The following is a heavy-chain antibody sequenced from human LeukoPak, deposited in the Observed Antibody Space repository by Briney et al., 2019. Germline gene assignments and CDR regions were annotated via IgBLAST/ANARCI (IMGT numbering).Heavy chain of an antibody. J-gene: IGHJ5*02. D-gene: IGHD6-19*01. CDR2: INPNSGGT. CDR1: GYTFTGYY. V-gene: IGHV1-2*02. Sequence: ASVKVSCTASGYTFTGYYMHWVRQAPGQGLEWMGWINPNSGGTNYAQKFQGRVTMTRDTSISTAYMELSRLRSDDTAVYYCAPARSGWYNWFDPWGQGTLVTVSS. CDR3: APARSGWYNWFDP.